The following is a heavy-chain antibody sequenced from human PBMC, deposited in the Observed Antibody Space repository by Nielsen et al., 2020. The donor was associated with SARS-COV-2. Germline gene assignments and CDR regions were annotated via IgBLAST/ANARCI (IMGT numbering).Heavy chain of an antibody. Sequence: ASVKVSCKASGYTFTSYGISWVRQAPGQGLEWMGWISAYNGNTNYAQKLQGRVTMTTGTSTSTAYMELRSLRSDDTAVYYCARDCSGGSCYLWYYYYGMDVWGQGTTVTVSS. V-gene: IGHV1-18*01. D-gene: IGHD2-15*01. CDR3: ARDCSGGSCYLWYYYYGMDV. CDR1: GYTFTSYG. J-gene: IGHJ6*02. CDR2: ISAYNGNT.